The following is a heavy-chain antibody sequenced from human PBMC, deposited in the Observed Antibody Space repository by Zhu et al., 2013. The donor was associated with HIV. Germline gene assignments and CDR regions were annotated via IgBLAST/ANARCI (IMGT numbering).Heavy chain of an antibody. J-gene: IGHJ5*02. CDR1: GYTFTSFG. V-gene: IGHV1-8*01. D-gene: IGHD5-18*01. CDR2: MNPNSGNT. CDR3: AREFEDTANWFDP. Sequence: QVXLVQSGAEVKKPGASVKVSCEASGYTFTSFGINWVRQATGQGLEWMGWMNPNSGNTGYAQKFQGRVTMTRNTSISTAYMELSSLRSEDTAVYYCAREFEDTANWFDPWGQGTLVTVSS.